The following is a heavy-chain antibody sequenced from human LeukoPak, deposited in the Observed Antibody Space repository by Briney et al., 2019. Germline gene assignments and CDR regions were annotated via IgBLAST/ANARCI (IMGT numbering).Heavy chain of an antibody. CDR2: ISAYNGNT. V-gene: IGHV1-18*01. J-gene: IGHJ3*02. CDR1: GYTFSIFG. D-gene: IGHD3-22*01. Sequence: ASVKVSCKASGYTFSIFGISWVRQAPGQGLEWMGWISAYNGNTSYAQKLQGRVTMTTDTSTSTAYMELRSLRSDDTALYYCARDSYDSSGFLAFDIWGQGTMATVSS. CDR3: ARDSYDSSGFLAFDI.